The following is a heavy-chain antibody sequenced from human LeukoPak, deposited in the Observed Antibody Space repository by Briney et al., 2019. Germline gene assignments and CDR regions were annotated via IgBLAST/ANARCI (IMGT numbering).Heavy chain of an antibody. V-gene: IGHV1-8*02. D-gene: IGHD4-17*01. CDR1: GYTFTGYY. Sequence: ASVKVSCKASGYTFTGYYMHWVRQAPGQGLEWMGWMNPNSGNTGYAQKFQGRVTMTRNTSISTAYMELSSLRSEDTAVYYCARSPYVTTGIDYWGQGTLVTVSS. J-gene: IGHJ4*02. CDR3: ARSPYVTTGIDY. CDR2: MNPNSGNT.